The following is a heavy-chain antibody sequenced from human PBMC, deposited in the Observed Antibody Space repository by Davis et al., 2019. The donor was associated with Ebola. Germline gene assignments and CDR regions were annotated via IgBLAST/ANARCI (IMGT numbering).Heavy chain of an antibody. CDR2: IYIRAST. D-gene: IGHD3-22*01. CDR3: AGYDSSKDHGERGP. J-gene: IGHJ5*02. V-gene: IGHV3-66*01. Sequence: GGSLRLSCAASEFSVNGNYMNWVRQPPATFLYFLSVIYIRASTYYADSVKGRFTISRDKSKNTLYLDMSSLRDEDTAVYYCAGYDSSKDHGERGPWGQGTLVTVSS. CDR1: EFSVNGNY.